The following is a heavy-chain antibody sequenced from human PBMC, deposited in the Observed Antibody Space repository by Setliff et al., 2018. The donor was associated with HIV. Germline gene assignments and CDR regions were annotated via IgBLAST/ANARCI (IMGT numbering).Heavy chain of an antibody. V-gene: IGHV4-39*07. Sequence: SETLSLTCTVSGGSIRSSTYYWGWIRQPPGKGLEWIGSNSGTTYYNPSLKSRVTISADTSKKQFSLNVTSVTAADTAVYYCARRGWNGYTAFDCWGQGTLVTVSS. CDR2: NSGTT. J-gene: IGHJ4*02. CDR1: GGSIRSSTYY. D-gene: IGHD5-12*01. CDR3: ARRGWNGYTAFDC.